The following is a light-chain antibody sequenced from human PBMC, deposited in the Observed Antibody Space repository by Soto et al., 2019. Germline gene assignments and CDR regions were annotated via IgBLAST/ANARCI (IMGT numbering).Light chain of an antibody. J-gene: IGLJ3*02. CDR1: SGSVSTSYY. V-gene: IGLV8-61*01. CDR2: TTN. CDR3: VLYMSSAVGV. Sequence: QTVVTQEPSFSVSPGGTVTLTCGLSSGSVSTSYYPSWYQQTPGQAPRTLIYTTNTRSSGVPDRFSGSILGNKAALTITGAQADDESDYYCVLYMSSAVGVFGGGTKLTVL.